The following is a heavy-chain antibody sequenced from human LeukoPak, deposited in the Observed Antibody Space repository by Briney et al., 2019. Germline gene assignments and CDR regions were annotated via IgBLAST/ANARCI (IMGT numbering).Heavy chain of an antibody. D-gene: IGHD5-12*01. CDR1: GGSISSSSYY. CDR2: IYYSGST. J-gene: IGHJ5*02. CDR3: ARHRLRYRGYEGNNWFDP. V-gene: IGHV4-39*01. Sequence: SETLSLTCTVSGGSISSSSYYWGWIRQPPGKGLEWIGSIYYSGSTYYNPSLKSRVTISADTSKNQFSLKLSSVTAADTAVYYCARHRLRYRGYEGNNWFDPWGQGTLVTVSS.